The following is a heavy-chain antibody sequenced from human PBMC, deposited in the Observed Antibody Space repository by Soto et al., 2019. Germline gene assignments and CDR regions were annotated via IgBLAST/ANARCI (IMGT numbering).Heavy chain of an antibody. V-gene: IGHV3-33*01. CDR1: GFTFSSYG. CDR3: ARELSQQYCSSTSCYPYYYYYGMDV. CDR2: IWYDGSNK. Sequence: GGSLRLSCAASGFTFSSYGMHWVRQAPGKGLEWVAVIWYDGSNKYYADSVKGRFTISRDNSKNTLYLQMNSLRAEDRAVYYCARELSQQYCSSTSCYPYYYYYGMDVWGQGTTVTVSS. D-gene: IGHD2-2*01. J-gene: IGHJ6*02.